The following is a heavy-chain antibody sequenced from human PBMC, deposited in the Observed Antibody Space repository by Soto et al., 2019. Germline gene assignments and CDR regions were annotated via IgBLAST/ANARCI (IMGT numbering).Heavy chain of an antibody. V-gene: IGHV4-34*01. CDR3: ARARIYYYGSGSYYNLNWFDP. CDR1: GGSFSGYY. D-gene: IGHD3-10*01. CDR2: INHSGST. J-gene: IGHJ5*02. Sequence: SETPSLTCAVYGGSFSGYYWSWIRQPPGKGLEWIGEINHSGSTNYNPSLESRVTISVDTSKNQFSLKLSSVTAADTAVYYCARARIYYYGSGSYYNLNWFDPWGQGTLVTVSS.